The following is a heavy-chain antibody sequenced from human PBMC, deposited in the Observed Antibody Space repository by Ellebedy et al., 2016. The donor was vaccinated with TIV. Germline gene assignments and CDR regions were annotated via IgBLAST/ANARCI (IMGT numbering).Heavy chain of an antibody. CDR3: AKTRHPDILTGYYSGPWFDH. D-gene: IGHD3-9*01. J-gene: IGHJ5*02. V-gene: IGHV3-9*01. CDR1: GFKFDDFA. CDR2: TSWHTANI. Sequence: PGGSLRLSCTTSGFKFDDFAMHWVRQAPGKGLEWVSGTSWHTANIDYADSVKGRFTISRDNGGGSLFLQMNSLRPEDTGFYYCAKTRHPDILTGYYSGPWFDHWGPGTLVTVSS.